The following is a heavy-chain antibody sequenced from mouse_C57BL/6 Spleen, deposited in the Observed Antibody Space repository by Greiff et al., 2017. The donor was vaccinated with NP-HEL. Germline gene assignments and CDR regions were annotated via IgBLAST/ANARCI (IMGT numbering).Heavy chain of an antibody. J-gene: IGHJ4*01. Sequence: VKLQESGAELVRPGASVTLSCKASGYTFTDYEMHWVKQTPVHGLEWIGAIDPETGGTAYNQKFKGKAILTADKTSSPAYMERRSLTSEDSAVYYWTRKGITAVVAEEAMDYWGQGTSVTVSS. D-gene: IGHD1-1*01. CDR3: TRKGITAVVAEEAMDY. V-gene: IGHV1-15*01. CDR2: IDPETGGT. CDR1: GYTFTDYE.